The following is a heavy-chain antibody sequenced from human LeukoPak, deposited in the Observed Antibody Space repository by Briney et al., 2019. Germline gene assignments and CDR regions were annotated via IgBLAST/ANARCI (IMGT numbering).Heavy chain of an antibody. V-gene: IGHV3-23*01. CDR3: AKSLLRPAY. J-gene: IGHJ4*02. D-gene: IGHD3-3*01. Sequence: PGGSLRLSCAASGFTFSSHGMNWVRQAPGKGLEWISGISPSADITYYADSVKGRFTISRDNSKNTLYLQMNSLRAEDTAVYYCAKSLLRPAYWGQGTLVTVSS. CDR2: ISPSADIT. CDR1: GFTFSSHG.